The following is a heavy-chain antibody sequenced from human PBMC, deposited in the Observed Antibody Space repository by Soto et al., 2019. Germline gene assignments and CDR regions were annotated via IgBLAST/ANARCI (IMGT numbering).Heavy chain of an antibody. CDR1: GFTFSSYA. CDR3: ANGRITIFGVVTPPGMDV. D-gene: IGHD3-3*01. CDR2: ISGSGGST. J-gene: IGHJ6*02. V-gene: IGHV3-23*01. Sequence: QTGGSLRLSCAASGFTFSSYAMSWVRQAPGKGLEWVSAISGSGGSTYYADSVKGRFTISRDNSKNTLYLQMNSLRAEDTAVYYCANGRITIFGVVTPPGMDVWGQGTTVTVS.